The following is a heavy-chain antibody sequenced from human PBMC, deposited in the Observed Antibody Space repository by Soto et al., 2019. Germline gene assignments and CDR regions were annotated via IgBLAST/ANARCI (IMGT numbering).Heavy chain of an antibody. CDR1: VVSLSGYY. CDR2: VNPGGIT. Sequence: PSETLSLTCAFYVVSLSGYYWTCIRHPPGKGLEWIGEVNPGGITNYSPSVKSRLKISLDTSKKEVSLEMTSVTAADTAVYYCGRVVIKMDIQSIDSWGPGTLLTVSS. CDR3: GRVVIKMDIQSIDS. J-gene: IGHJ4*02. V-gene: IGHV4-34*01.